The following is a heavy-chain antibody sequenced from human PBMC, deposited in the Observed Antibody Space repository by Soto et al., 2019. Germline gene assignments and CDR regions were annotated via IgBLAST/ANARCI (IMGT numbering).Heavy chain of an antibody. V-gene: IGHV4-34*01. D-gene: IGHD6-13*01. CDR2: INHSGST. CDR1: GGSFSGYY. J-gene: IGHJ4*02. CDR3: ARTYSSSWSPFDY. Sequence: SETLSLTCAVYGGSFSGYYWSWIRQPPRKGLEWIGEINHSGSTNYNPSLKSRVTISVDTSKNQFSLKLSSVTAADTAVYYCARTYSSSWSPFDYWGQGTLVTVSS.